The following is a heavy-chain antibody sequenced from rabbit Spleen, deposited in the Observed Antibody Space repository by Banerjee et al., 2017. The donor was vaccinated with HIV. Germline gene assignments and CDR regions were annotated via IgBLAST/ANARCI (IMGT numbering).Heavy chain of an antibody. CDR3: ARDLDGVIGWNFGW. J-gene: IGHJ4*01. CDR2: IDVLKSGST. V-gene: IGHV1S45*01. CDR1: GLDFSSSYW. D-gene: IGHD4-1*01. Sequence: QEQLVESGGDLVKPGASLTLTCKASGLDFSSSYWICWVRQAPGKGLEWIACIDVLKSGSTYYETWARGRFTISKTSATTVTLQMTSLTAADTATYFCARDLDGVIGWNFGWWGPGTLVTVS.